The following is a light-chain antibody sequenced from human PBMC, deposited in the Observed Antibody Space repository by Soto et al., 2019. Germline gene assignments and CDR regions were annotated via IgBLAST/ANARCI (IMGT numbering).Light chain of an antibody. CDR3: QQYYGTPFT. V-gene: IGKV4-1*01. J-gene: IGKJ3*01. Sequence: DIVMTQSPDSLAVSLGERATINCKSSQSVLYTSNNRTYLAWYQHKPGQPPKLLIYWASTRESGVPDRFSGSGSGTDFTLTVNSLQAEDVAVYYCQQYYGTPFTFGPGTYVHIK. CDR1: QSVLYTSNNRTY. CDR2: WAS.